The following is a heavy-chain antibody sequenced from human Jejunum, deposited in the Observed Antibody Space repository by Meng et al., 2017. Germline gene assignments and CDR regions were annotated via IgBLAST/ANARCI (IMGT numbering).Heavy chain of an antibody. V-gene: IGHV4-4*02. J-gene: IGHJ5*02. CDR3: ARDLLGPAIAASGYFDP. D-gene: IGHD5-12*01. Sequence: QVQLQESGPGLVTPSGTLSLTCAVPGDSISDSNWGSWVRQPPGKELEWIGEIYHPGSTNYNPSLKSRVTRSLDKSKNQFFLDLTSVTAADTAVYYCARDLLGPAIAASGYFDPWGQGTLVTVSS. CDR1: GDSISDSNW. CDR2: IYHPGST.